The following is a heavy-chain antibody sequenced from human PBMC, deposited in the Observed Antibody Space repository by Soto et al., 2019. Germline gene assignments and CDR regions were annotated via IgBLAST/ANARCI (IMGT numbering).Heavy chain of an antibody. Sequence: QVQLQESGPGLVKPSETLSLTCSVSGGSMRSYYWNWLRQPAGKGLEWIGRIYSRGDTNYNPSVKSRVTMSVDTSKNEFSLRLNSVTAADTAVYYCAGIGEDVYYGMDVWGQGITVTVSS. CDR2: IYSRGDT. D-gene: IGHD2-21*01. J-gene: IGHJ6*02. V-gene: IGHV4-4*07. CDR1: GGSMRSYY. CDR3: AGIGEDVYYGMDV.